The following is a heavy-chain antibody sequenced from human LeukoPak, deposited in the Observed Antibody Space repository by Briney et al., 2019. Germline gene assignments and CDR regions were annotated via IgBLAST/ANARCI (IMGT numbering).Heavy chain of an antibody. Sequence: GGSLRLSCAASGFTFSSYWMSWVRQAPGKGLEWVSAISGSGGSTYYADSVKGRFTISRDNSKNTLYLQMNSLRAEDTAVYYCAKDGSIVGATSDYWGQGTLVTVSS. CDR2: ISGSGGST. J-gene: IGHJ4*02. CDR3: AKDGSIVGATSDY. CDR1: GFTFSSYW. V-gene: IGHV3-23*01. D-gene: IGHD1-26*01.